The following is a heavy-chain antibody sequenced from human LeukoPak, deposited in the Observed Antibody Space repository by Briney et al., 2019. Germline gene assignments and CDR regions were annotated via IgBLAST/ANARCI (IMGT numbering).Heavy chain of an antibody. CDR3: ARVLWFGESADAFDI. J-gene: IGHJ3*02. V-gene: IGHV1-2*02. CDR1: GYTFTGYY. CDR2: INPNSGGT. D-gene: IGHD3-10*01. Sequence: ASVKVSCKASGYTFTGYYMHWVRQAPGQGLEWMGWINPNSGGTNYAQKFQGRVTMTRDTSISTAYMELSRLRSDDTAVYYCARVLWFGESADAFDIWGQGTMVTVSS.